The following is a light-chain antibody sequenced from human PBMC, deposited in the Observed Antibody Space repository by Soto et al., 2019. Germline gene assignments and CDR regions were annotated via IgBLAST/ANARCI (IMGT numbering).Light chain of an antibody. Sequence: QPVLTQPPSASGTPGQRVTISCSGSSSNIGSNYVYWYQQLPGTAPKLLIYRNNQRPSGVPDRFSGSKSGTSASLAISGLRYEDEADYYCAAWDDSLSGVVFGGGTKVTVL. CDR1: SSNIGSNY. J-gene: IGLJ2*01. CDR2: RNN. CDR3: AAWDDSLSGVV. V-gene: IGLV1-47*01.